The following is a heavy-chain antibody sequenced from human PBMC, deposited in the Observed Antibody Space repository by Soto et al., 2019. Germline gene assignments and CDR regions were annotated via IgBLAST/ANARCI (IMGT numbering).Heavy chain of an antibody. V-gene: IGHV3-23*01. CDR1: GFTFSSYA. Sequence: GGSLRLSCAASGFTFSSYAMSWVRQAPGKGLEWVSAISGSGGSTYYADSVKGRFTISRDNSKNTLYLQMNSLRAEDTAVYYCAKAPYDFWSGYDYYYYGMDVWGQGTTVTVSS. CDR2: ISGSGGST. CDR3: AKAPYDFWSGYDYYYYGMDV. D-gene: IGHD3-3*01. J-gene: IGHJ6*02.